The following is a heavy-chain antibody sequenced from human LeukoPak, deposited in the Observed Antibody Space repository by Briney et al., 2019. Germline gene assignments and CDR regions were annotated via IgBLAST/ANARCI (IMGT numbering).Heavy chain of an antibody. Sequence: GSVKVSCKASGNTFTSYYMDWVRQAPGQGLEWMGIINPSGGTTIYAQKFQGRISMTRDMSTSTVYMELSSLRSEDTAVYYCARRAQVERRHSQFDYWGQGTLVTVSS. CDR2: INPSGGTT. J-gene: IGHJ4*02. CDR1: GNTFTSYY. D-gene: IGHD1-1*01. CDR3: ARRAQVERRHSQFDY. V-gene: IGHV1-46*01.